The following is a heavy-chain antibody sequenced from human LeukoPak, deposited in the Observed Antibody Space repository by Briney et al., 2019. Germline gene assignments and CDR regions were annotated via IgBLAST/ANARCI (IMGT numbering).Heavy chain of an antibody. J-gene: IGHJ3*02. D-gene: IGHD3-10*01. CDR2: INPNSGGT. V-gene: IGHV1-2*02. Sequence: GASVKVSCKASGYTCTGHYMHWVRQAPGQGLGWMGWINPNSGGTNYAQKFQGSVTMTRDTSISTAYMELRSLRSDDTAVYYCARNLWFGESIDAFDIWGQGTMVTVSS. CDR3: ARNLWFGESIDAFDI. CDR1: GYTCTGHY.